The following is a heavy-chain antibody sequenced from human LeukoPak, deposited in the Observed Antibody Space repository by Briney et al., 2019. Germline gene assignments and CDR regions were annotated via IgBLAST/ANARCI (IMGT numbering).Heavy chain of an antibody. D-gene: IGHD4-17*01. CDR1: GFTFSSYA. CDR2: ISSSSSTI. Sequence: GGSLRLSCAASGFTFSSYAMSWVRQAPGKGLEWVSYISSSSSTIYYTDSVKGRFTISRDNAKNSLYLQMNSLRAEDTAVYYCARGWDYGDYPAGYFDYWGQGTLVTVSS. V-gene: IGHV3-48*04. J-gene: IGHJ4*02. CDR3: ARGWDYGDYPAGYFDY.